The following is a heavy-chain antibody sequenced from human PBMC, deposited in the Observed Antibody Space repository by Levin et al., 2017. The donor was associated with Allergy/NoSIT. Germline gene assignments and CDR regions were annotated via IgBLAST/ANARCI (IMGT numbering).Heavy chain of an antibody. D-gene: IGHD1-1*01. CDR1: GVSITRSDYY. J-gene: IGHJ4*02. Sequence: PSETLSLTCTVSGVSITRSDYYWGWIRQSPEKGLEWIGTVYFSGSTYFSPSLSSRVSMSVDTSKNQFSLKMSSVTAADTAVYFCVSTSNLANFPPPFCFDSWGQGTLVTVSS. CDR3: VSTSNLANFPPPFCFDS. CDR2: VYFSGST. V-gene: IGHV4-39*01.